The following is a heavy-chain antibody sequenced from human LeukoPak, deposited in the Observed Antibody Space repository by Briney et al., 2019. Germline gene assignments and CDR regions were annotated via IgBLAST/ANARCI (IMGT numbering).Heavy chain of an antibody. CDR2: INHSGST. V-gene: IGHV4-34*01. CDR1: GGSFSGYY. Sequence: PSETLSLTCAVYGGSFSGYYWSWIRQPPGKGLEWIGEINHSGSTNYNPSLKSRVTISVDTSKNQFSLKLSSVTAADTAVYYCARDPSGAFDIWGQGTMVTVSS. J-gene: IGHJ3*02. CDR3: ARDPSGAFDI.